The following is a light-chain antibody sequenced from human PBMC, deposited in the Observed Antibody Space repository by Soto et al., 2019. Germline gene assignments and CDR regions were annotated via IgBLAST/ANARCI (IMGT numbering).Light chain of an antibody. Sequence: QSVLTQPRSVSGSPGQSVTISCTGTSGDVGAYDRVSWYQHHPTKAPKLIFYDVTNRPSGVPYRFSGSKSGSTASLTISGLQAEDEADYYCCSHAGGSSWVFGGGTQLTVL. CDR1: SGDVGAYDR. J-gene: IGLJ3*02. CDR2: DVT. V-gene: IGLV2-11*01. CDR3: CSHAGGSSWV.